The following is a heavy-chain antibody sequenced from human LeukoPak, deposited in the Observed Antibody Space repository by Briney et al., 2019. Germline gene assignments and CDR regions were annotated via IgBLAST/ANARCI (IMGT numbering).Heavy chain of an antibody. Sequence: SFRASRKASGFTFSRSAVQWVRQARGQRPEWIGWIVIANGNTNYAQKFQERLTITRDMSTSTAYMELSSLRSEDTAVYYCTAEDDFLTGYYAFDYWGQRTVASVSS. V-gene: IGHV1-58*01. CDR1: GFTFSRSA. CDR2: IVIANGNT. D-gene: IGHD3-9*01. J-gene: IGHJ4*02. CDR3: TAEDDFLTGYYAFDY.